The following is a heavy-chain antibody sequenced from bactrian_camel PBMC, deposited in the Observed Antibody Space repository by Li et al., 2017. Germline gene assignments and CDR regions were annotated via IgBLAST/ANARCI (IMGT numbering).Heavy chain of an antibody. J-gene: IGHJ4*01. Sequence: HVQLVESGGGSVQAGGSLRLSCAASGYTGRHNCMAWFRQAPGKEREWVAAIYTVGSSTNYADSVKGRFTISQDNAKKTTYLAIDSLEPEDTAMYYCALTHWWGSCPTSDEYTYWGQGTQVTVS. V-gene: IGHV3S1*01. D-gene: IGHD5*01. CDR3: ALTHWWGSCPTSDEYTY. CDR1: GYTGRHNC. CDR2: IYTVGSST.